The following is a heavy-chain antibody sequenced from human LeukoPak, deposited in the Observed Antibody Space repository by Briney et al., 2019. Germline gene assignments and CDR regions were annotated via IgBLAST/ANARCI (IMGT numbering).Heavy chain of an antibody. V-gene: IGHV4-38-2*02. CDR3: ARDGNWFDP. CDR2: IYHSGST. J-gene: IGHJ5*02. CDR1: GYSISSGYY. Sequence: SSETLSLTCTVSGYSISSGYYWGWIRQPPGKGLEWIGSIYHSGSTYYNPSLKSRVTISVDTSKNQFSLKLSSVTAADTAVYYCARDGNWFDPWGQGTLVTVSS.